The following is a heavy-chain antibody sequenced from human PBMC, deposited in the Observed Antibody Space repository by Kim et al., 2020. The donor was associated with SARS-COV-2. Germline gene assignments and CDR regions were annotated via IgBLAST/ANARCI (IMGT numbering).Heavy chain of an antibody. J-gene: IGHJ4*02. Sequence: GSTNDNPSLKSRVTIRVETAKNQFSLKLSSVTAAVTAVYYCARGPLGFDYWGQGTLVTVSS. CDR3: ARGPLGFDY. V-gene: IGHV4-34*01. CDR2: GST.